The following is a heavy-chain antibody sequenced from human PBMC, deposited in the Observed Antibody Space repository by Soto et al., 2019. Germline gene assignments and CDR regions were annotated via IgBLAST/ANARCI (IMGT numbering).Heavy chain of an antibody. J-gene: IGHJ5*02. Sequence: GGSLILSCAASGFTFSSYSMNWVRQAPGKGLEWVSYISSSSTIYYADSVKGRFTISRDNAKNSLYLQMNSLRDEDTAVYYCATHKTAGLGLRFDPWGQGTLVTVSS. CDR1: GFTFSSYS. D-gene: IGHD6-6*01. V-gene: IGHV3-48*02. CDR2: ISSSSTI. CDR3: ATHKTAGLGLRFDP.